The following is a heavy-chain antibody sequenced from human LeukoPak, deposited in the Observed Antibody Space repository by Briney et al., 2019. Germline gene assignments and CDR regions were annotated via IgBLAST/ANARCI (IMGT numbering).Heavy chain of an antibody. D-gene: IGHD5-12*01. J-gene: IGHJ6*03. CDR1: GFTVSRNY. CDR3: ARWRPSAAMDV. V-gene: IGHV3-53*01. CDR2: LYSDGST. Sequence: GGFLRLSCAASGFTVSRNYMSWVRQAPGKGLGWVSVLYSDGSTYYADSVKGRFTISRDNAKNSLYLQMNSLRAEDTAVYYCARWRPSAAMDVWGKGTTVTVSS.